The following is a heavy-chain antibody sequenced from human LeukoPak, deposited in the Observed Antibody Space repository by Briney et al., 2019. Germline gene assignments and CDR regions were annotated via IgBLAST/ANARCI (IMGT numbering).Heavy chain of an antibody. J-gene: IGHJ4*02. Sequence: GGSLRLSCAASGVTVSSDYMSWVRQPQGQGMEWDSVIYSDGNTYYADAVKGRFTISRDNSKNTLFLQMDSLRTGDTAIYYCASRMTFGGQGTLVTVSS. CDR2: IYSDGNT. V-gene: IGHV3-53*05. D-gene: IGHD2/OR15-2a*01. CDR3: ASRMTF. CDR1: GVTVSSDY.